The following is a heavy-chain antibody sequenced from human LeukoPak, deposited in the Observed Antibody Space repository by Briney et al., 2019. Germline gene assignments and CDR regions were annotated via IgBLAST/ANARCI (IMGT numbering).Heavy chain of an antibody. D-gene: IGHD6-19*01. CDR1: GGSVSSHTYY. CDR2: MHYIGSS. V-gene: IGHV4-39*01. J-gene: IGHJ4*02. CDR3: ASKTYSSGLRVPIAS. Sequence: PSETLSLTCTVSGGSVSSHTYYWGWIRQTPGKGLEWIGSMHYIGSSYYNPSLKSRVTISIDTSKNQFSLNLSSVTAADTAVYYCASKTYSSGLRVPIASWGGRTLVTVSS.